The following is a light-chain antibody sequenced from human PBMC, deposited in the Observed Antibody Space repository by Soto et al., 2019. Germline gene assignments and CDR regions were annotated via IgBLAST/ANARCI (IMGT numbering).Light chain of an antibody. Sequence: QSVLTQPASVSGSPGQSITFSCTGTSSDVDGYNFVSWYQHHPGKAPKLIIYDVSNRPSGVSSRFSGFKSGNTASLTVSGLQAEDEADYYCTSYTTSFTYVFGTGTKVTVL. CDR2: DVS. J-gene: IGLJ1*01. CDR1: SSDVDGYNF. CDR3: TSYTTSFTYV. V-gene: IGLV2-14*03.